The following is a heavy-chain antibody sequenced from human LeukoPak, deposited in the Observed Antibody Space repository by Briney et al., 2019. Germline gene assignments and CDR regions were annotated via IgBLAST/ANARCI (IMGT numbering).Heavy chain of an antibody. D-gene: IGHD6-19*01. CDR3: ASIAVAGRFDY. V-gene: IGHV1-69*13. CDR2: IIPIFGTA. Sequence: SVKVSCKASGGTFSSYAISWVRQAPGQGLEWMGGIIPIFGTANYAQKFQGKVTITADESTSTAYMELSSLRSEDTAVYYCASIAVAGRFDYWGQGTLVTVSS. CDR1: GGTFSSYA. J-gene: IGHJ4*02.